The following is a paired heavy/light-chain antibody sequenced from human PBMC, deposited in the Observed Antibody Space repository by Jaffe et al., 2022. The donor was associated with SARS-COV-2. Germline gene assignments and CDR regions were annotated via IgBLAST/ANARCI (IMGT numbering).Light chain of an antibody. J-gene: IGKJ4*01. Sequence: ETVLTQAPLSLPVTPGEPASISCRSTQNLLHSNGFNYLDWYLQKPGQSPQLLIYLGSNRASGVPDRFSGSGSGTDFTLTISRVEAEDVGVYYCMEALQTHSFGGGTKVEIK. CDR2: LGS. V-gene: IGKV2-28*01. CDR3: MEALQTHS. CDR1: QNLLHSNGFNY.
Heavy chain of an antibody. V-gene: IGHV3-49*03. CDR3: ARGNSGWKVYNYGMDV. CDR1: GFTFGDYS. CDR2: VRRHSYGGTT. Sequence: EVQVVESGGGLVQPGRSLTLSCTGSGFTFGDYSVSWFRQVPGKGLEWVAFVRRHSYGGTTEYAASVKGRFTISRDDSKSIAYLQMNSLKTEDTAVYFCARGNSGWKVYNYGMDVWGQGTTVTVSS. J-gene: IGHJ6*02. D-gene: IGHD5-12*01.